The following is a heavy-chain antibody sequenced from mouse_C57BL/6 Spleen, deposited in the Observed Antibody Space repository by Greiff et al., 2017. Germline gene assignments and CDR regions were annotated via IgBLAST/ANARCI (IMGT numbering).Heavy chain of an antibody. V-gene: IGHV1-80*01. CDR3: ARGGCSLRGDFDY. Sequence: QVQLQQSGAELVKPGASVKISCKASGYAFSSYWMNWVKQRPGKGLEWIGQIYPGDGDTNYNGKFKGKATLTADKSSSTAYMQLSSLTSEDSAVYFCARGGCSLRGDFDYWGQGTTLTVSS. J-gene: IGHJ2*01. CDR2: IYPGDGDT. D-gene: IGHD2-3*01. CDR1: GYAFSSYW.